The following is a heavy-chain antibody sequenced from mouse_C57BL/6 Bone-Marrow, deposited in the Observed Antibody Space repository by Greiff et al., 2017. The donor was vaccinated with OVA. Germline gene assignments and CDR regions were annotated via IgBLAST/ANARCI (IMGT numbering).Heavy chain of an antibody. CDR1: GYTFTSSD. D-gene: IGHD1-1*01. CDR3: ASYYYGSSPYWYFDV. J-gene: IGHJ1*03. CDR2: IYPRDGST. Sequence: QVQLQQSGPELVKPGASVKLSCKASGYTFTSSDINWVKQRPGQGLEWIGWIYPRDGSTKYNAKFKGKATLTVDTSSSTAYMELHSLTSEDSAVYFCASYYYGSSPYWYFDVWGTGTTVTVSS. V-gene: IGHV1-85*01.